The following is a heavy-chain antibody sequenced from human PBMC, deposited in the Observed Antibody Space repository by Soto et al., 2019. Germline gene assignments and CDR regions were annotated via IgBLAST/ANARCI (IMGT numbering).Heavy chain of an antibody. CDR2: ISSSSSTI. J-gene: IGHJ4*02. CDR3: ARDYDFWSGYYTGFDY. V-gene: IGHV3-48*02. CDR1: GFTFSSYS. D-gene: IGHD3-3*01. Sequence: GGSLRLSCAASGFTFSSYSMNWVRQAPGKGLEWVSYISSSSSTIYYADSVKGRFTISRDNAKNSLYLQMNSLRDEDTAVYYCARDYDFWSGYYTGFDYWGQGTLVTAPQ.